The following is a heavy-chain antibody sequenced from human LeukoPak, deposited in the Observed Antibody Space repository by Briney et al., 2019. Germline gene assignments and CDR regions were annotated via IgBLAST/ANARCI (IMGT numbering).Heavy chain of an antibody. CDR3: ARLFWSGYRDYYFDY. V-gene: IGHV4-61*01. J-gene: IGHJ4*02. Sequence: NPSETLSLTCTVSGGSVSSGSYYWSWIRQPPGKGLEWIGYIYYSGSTNYNPSLKSRVTISVDTSKNQFSLKLSSVTAADTAVYYCARLFWSGYRDYYFDYWGQGTLVTVSS. CDR2: IYYSGST. CDR1: GGSVSSGSYY. D-gene: IGHD3-3*01.